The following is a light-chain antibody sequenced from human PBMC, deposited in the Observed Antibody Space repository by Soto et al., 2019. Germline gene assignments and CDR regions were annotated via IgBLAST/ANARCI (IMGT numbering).Light chain of an antibody. CDR3: SSKRDSSTLFV. V-gene: IGLV2-14*01. CDR2: EVT. J-gene: IGLJ1*01. Sequence: QSALTQPACVSGSPGQSITISCTGTSSDVGAYNYVSWYQHHPGKVPKLLIYEVTNRPSGVSDRFSGSKSGNTASLTISGLQAEDEADYYCSSKRDSSTLFVFGTGTKLTVL. CDR1: SSDVGAYNY.